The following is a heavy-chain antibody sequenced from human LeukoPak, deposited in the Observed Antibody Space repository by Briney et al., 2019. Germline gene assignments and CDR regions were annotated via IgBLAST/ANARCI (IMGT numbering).Heavy chain of an antibody. V-gene: IGHV3-7*01. CDR2: IETDGDEK. J-gene: IGHJ4*02. CDR3: ARDIPSGFYTPDY. Sequence: GGSLRLSCVASGFTFSDYWMSWVRQAPGMGLEWVANIETDGDEKNYVDSVKGRFTISRDNARNSLFLQMNSLRVKDTAVYYCARDIPSGFYTPDYWGRGTLVIVSS. CDR1: GFTFSDYW. D-gene: IGHD5-12*01.